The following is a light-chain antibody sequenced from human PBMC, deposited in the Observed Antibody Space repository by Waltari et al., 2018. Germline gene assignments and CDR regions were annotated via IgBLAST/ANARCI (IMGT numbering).Light chain of an antibody. CDR3: QKYNIAPRT. J-gene: IGKJ1*01. Sequence: DIQLTQSPSSLSASAGDRVTLTCRASQGVGDSVAWYQQKPGKPPTPLIYGASTLHSGVPSRFSGSGSETDFTLTISSLQPEDVATYYCQKYNIAPRTFGPGTKVEIK. CDR2: GAS. V-gene: IGKV1-27*01. CDR1: QGVGDS.